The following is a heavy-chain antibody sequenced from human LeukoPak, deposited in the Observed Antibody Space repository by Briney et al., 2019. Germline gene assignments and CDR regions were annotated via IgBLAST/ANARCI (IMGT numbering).Heavy chain of an antibody. D-gene: IGHD1-26*01. V-gene: IGHV3-21*01. Sequence: PGGSLRLSCAASGFTFSDYSMNWVRQAPGKGLEWVSSISSSGTYIYFADSLKGRFTISRDNAKNSLYLQMNSLRAEDTAVYCTMIEWERWRGWGQGTLVTVSS. CDR3: MIEWERWRG. J-gene: IGHJ4*02. CDR2: ISSSGTYI. CDR1: GFTFSDYS.